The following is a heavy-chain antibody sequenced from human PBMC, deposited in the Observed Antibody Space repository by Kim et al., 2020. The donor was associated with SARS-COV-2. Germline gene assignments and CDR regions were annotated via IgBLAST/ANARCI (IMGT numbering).Heavy chain of an antibody. J-gene: IGHJ6*02. Sequence: GGSLRLSCVDSESTFSSYALSWVRQAPGKGLEWVSAISSGGGTTYYADSVKGRFTTSRVQNTVHLQMISLRAEDTAVYYCAIRDRSNWMPFGMGVRGQG. V-gene: IGHV3-23*01. D-gene: IGHD1-20*01. CDR3: AIRDRSNWMPFGMGV. CDR2: ISSGGGTT. CDR1: ESTFSSYA.